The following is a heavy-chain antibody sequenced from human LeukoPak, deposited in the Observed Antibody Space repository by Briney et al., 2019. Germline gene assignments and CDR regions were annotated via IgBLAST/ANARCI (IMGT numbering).Heavy chain of an antibody. Sequence: ASVTVSFMATGYTFTIYGISWVRQAPGQGLEWMGWISAYNGNTNYAQKLQGRVTITTHTSTTTAYMELRRVRCDKTPVYYCASALLGVWYFDLWGRGTLVTVSS. J-gene: IGHJ2*01. V-gene: IGHV1-18*01. CDR2: ISAYNGNT. CDR3: ASALLGVWYFDL. CDR1: GYTFTIYG. D-gene: IGHD3-16*01.